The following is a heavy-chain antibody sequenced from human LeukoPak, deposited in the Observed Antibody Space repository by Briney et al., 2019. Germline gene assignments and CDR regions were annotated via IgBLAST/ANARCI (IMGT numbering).Heavy chain of an antibody. J-gene: IGHJ4*02. D-gene: IGHD2-2*01. CDR2: ISGSGGST. V-gene: IGHV3-23*01. CDR3: AKVSRGVVVVPAAHPRSLAYFDY. CDR1: GFTFSSYA. Sequence: GGSLRLSCAASGFTFSSYAMSWVRRAPGKGLEWVSAISGSGGSTYYADSVKGRFTIPRDNSKNTLYLQMNSLRAEDTAVYYCAKVSRGVVVVPAAHPRSLAYFDYWGQGTLVTVSS.